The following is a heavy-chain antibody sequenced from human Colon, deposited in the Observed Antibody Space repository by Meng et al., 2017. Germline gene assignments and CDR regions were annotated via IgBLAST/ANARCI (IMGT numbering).Heavy chain of an antibody. Sequence: ESLKISCTVSGGSISSSSYYWGWIRQPPGKGLEWIGSIYYSGSTYYNPSLKSRVTISVDTSKNQFSLKLSSVTAADTAVYYCARDRSMTTVTTYPFDYWGQGTLVTVSS. CDR1: GGSISSSSYY. CDR3: ARDRSMTTVTTYPFDY. CDR2: IYYSGST. V-gene: IGHV4-39*07. J-gene: IGHJ4*02. D-gene: IGHD4-17*01.